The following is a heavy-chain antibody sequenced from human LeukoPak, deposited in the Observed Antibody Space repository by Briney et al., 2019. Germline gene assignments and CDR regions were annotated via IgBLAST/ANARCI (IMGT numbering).Heavy chain of an antibody. CDR3: ARIGGSSSWLGNYYYYYYMDV. V-gene: IGHV3-7*01. J-gene: IGHJ6*03. D-gene: IGHD6-13*01. CDR1: GFTFSSYW. Sequence: GGSLRLSCAASGFTFSSYWMSWVRQAPGKGLEWVANIKQDGSEKYYVDSVKGRFTISRDNAKNSLYLQMNSLRAEDTAVYYCARIGGSSSWLGNYYYYYYMDVWGKGTTVTISS. CDR2: IKQDGSEK.